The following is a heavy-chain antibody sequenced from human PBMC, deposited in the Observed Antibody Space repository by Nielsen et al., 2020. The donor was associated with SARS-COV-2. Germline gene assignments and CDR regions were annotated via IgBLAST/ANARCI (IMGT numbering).Heavy chain of an antibody. D-gene: IGHD5-12*01. CDR1: GFTFNTYA. CDR2: ISASSANI. V-gene: IGHV3-48*02. J-gene: IGHJ4*02. CDR3: ASDPSYASSWLHYFDF. Sequence: GESLKISCAASGFTFNTYAMNWVRQAPGKGPEWVAYISASSANIHYAASVNGRFTVSRDNAKNSLYLQMNNLRDEDTAVYYCASDPSYASSWLHYFDFWGQGTLVTVSS.